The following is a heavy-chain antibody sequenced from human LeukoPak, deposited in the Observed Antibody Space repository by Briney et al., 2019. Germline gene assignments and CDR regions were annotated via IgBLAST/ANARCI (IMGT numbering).Heavy chain of an antibody. CDR3: ARGGPTRSGSNFDY. CDR1: GGSITCRDFN. V-gene: IGHV4-61*08. CDR2: IYYSGST. D-gene: IGHD3-10*01. Sequence: PSETLSPTCTVSGGSITCRDFNWGWIRQPPGKGLEWIGYIYYSGSTNYNPSLKRRVTISVVTSKNQFSLKLSSVTAADPAVYYCARGGPTRSGSNFDYWGQGTLVTVPS. J-gene: IGHJ4*02.